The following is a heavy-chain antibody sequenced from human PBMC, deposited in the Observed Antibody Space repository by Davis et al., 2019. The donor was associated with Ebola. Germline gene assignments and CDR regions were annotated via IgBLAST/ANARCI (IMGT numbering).Heavy chain of an antibody. CDR2: TSSSNYYI. CDR3: ATGYDFWSGFRTYLNP. D-gene: IGHD3-3*01. Sequence: GESLKISCEGSGFIFSAYSMIWVRQAPGKGLEWVSATSSSNYYIYYADSVKGRFTISRDNAKTSVYLQMDSLRVDDTAVYYFATGYDFWSGFRTYLNPWGQGTLVTVST. J-gene: IGHJ5*02. CDR1: GFIFSAYS. V-gene: IGHV3-21*06.